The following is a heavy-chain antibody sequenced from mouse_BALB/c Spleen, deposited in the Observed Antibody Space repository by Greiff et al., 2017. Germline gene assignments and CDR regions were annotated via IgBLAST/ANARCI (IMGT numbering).Heavy chain of an antibody. CDR3: AGEHYDYDAAFAY. V-gene: IGHV1-7*01. CDR1: GYTFTSYW. CDR2: INPSTGYT. D-gene: IGHD2-4*01. Sequence: QVQLQQSGAELVKPGASVKMSCKASGYTFTSYWMHWVKQRPGQGLEWIGYINPSTGYTEYNQKFKDKATLTADKSSSTAYMQLSSLTSEDSAVYYCAGEHYDYDAAFAYWGQGTLVTVSA. J-gene: IGHJ3*01.